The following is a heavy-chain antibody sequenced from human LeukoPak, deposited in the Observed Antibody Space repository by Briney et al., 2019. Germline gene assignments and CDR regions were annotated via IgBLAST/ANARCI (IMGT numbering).Heavy chain of an antibody. CDR1: GFTFSSYS. CDR2: ISSSSSYI. CDR3: ARGRYCSSTSCGGDY. V-gene: IGHV3-21*01. J-gene: IGHJ4*02. Sequence: GGSLRLSCAASGFTFSSYSMNWVRQAPGKGLEWVSSISSSSSYIYYADSVKGRFTISRDNAKNSLYLQMNSLRAEDTAVYYCARGRYCSSTSCGGDYWCQGTLVIVTS. D-gene: IGHD2-2*01.